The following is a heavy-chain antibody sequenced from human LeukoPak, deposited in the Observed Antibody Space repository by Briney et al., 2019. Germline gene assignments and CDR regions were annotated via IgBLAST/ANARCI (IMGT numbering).Heavy chain of an antibody. Sequence: PGGSLRLSCAASGFTFSSYAIIWVRQAPGKGLEWVSTISGSGGSTNYADSVKGRFTISRGNSKNTLYLQMNSLRAEDTAVYYCAKDGKKYGSTWDFDYWGQRTLVTVSS. CDR2: ISGSGGST. V-gene: IGHV3-23*01. J-gene: IGHJ4*02. CDR3: AKDGKKYGSTWDFDY. CDR1: GFTFSSYA. D-gene: IGHD6-13*01.